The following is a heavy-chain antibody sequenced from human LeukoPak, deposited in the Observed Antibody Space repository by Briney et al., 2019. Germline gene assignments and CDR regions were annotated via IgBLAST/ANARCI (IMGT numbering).Heavy chain of an antibody. CDR3: ARNTKTSTNVDY. J-gene: IGHJ4*02. CDR1: GGPIRSYY. D-gene: IGHD2-8*01. Sequence: SETLSLTCTVSGGPIRSYYGSWIPQPPGKGREWIGYNYYSGSTNYDPSLKSRVTISVDTSKSQFSLKLSSVTAADTAVYYCARNTKTSTNVDYWGQGTLVTVSS. CDR2: NYYSGST. V-gene: IGHV4-59*08.